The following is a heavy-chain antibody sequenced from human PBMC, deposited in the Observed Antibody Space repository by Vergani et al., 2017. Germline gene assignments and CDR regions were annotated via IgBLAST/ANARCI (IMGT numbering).Heavy chain of an antibody. V-gene: IGHV3-74*01. CDR3: ARAGGYYYYYMDV. CDR2: INSDGSST. CDR1: GFTFSSYW. Sequence: EVQLVESGGGLVQPGGSLRLSCAVSGFTFSSYWTHWVRQAPGKGLVWVSRINSDGSSTSYADSVKGRFTISRDNTKNTLYLQINSLRAEDTAVYYCARAGGYYYYYMDVWGKGTTVTVSS. J-gene: IGHJ6*03. D-gene: IGHD3-16*01.